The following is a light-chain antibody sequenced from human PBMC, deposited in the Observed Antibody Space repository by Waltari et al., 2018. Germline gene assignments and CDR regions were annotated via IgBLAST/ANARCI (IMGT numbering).Light chain of an antibody. CDR2: DVS. CDR3: SSYSRSAFL. V-gene: IGLV2-14*03. CDR1: SSDVGSYHY. Sequence: QSALTQPASVSGSPGQSITISCTGTSSDVGSYHYVSWYQQYPGRDPKLMIYDVSSRPSGVSNRFSGSKSGNTASLTISGLQPEDEATYYCSSYSRSAFLFGGGTKLTVL. J-gene: IGLJ2*01.